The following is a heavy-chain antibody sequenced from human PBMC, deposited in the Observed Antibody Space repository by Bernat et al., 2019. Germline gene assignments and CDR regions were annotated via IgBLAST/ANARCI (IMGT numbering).Heavy chain of an antibody. CDR1: GFTFSSYG. CDR2: ISYDGSNK. CDR3: AKGGVVVVPAAPDY. J-gene: IGHJ4*02. V-gene: IGHV3-30*18. Sequence: QVQLVESGGGVVQPGRSLRLSCAASGFTFSSYGMHWVRQAPGKGLEWVAVISYDGSNKYYADSVKGRFTISRDNSKNTLYLQMNSLRAEDTAVYYCAKGGVVVVPAAPDYLGQGTLVTVSS. D-gene: IGHD2-2*01.